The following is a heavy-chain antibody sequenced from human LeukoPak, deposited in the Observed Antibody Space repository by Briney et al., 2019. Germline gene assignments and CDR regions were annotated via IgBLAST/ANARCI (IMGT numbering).Heavy chain of an antibody. CDR1: GGSISSSSYY. J-gene: IGHJ4*02. V-gene: IGHV4-39*07. D-gene: IGHD4-17*01. CDR3: ARGIESYGDYGY. CDR2: IYYSGST. Sequence: SETLSLTCTVSGGSISSSSYYWGWIRQPPGKGLEWIGSIYYSGSTYYNPSLKSRVTISVDTSKNQFSLKLSSLTAADTAIYYCARGIESYGDYGYWGQGILVTVSS.